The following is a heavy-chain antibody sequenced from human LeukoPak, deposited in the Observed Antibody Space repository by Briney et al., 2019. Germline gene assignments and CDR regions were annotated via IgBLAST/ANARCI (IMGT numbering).Heavy chain of an antibody. CDR3: ARRGYYYDSRGPQVAFDI. J-gene: IGHJ3*02. D-gene: IGHD3-22*01. CDR2: IKQDGSEK. V-gene: IGHV3-7*01. Sequence: PGGSLRLSCAAPGFTFSSYWMSWVRQAPGKWLEWVAYIKQDGSEKYYVDSVKGRFTISRDNAKNSLYLQMNSLRAEDTAVYYCARRGYYYDSRGPQVAFDIWGQGTMVTVSS. CDR1: GFTFSSYW.